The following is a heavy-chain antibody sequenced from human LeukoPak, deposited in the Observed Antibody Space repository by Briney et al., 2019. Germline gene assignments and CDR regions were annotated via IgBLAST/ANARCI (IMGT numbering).Heavy chain of an antibody. CDR1: GGSISSYY. V-gene: IGHV4-59*08. D-gene: IGHD6-13*01. Sequence: SETLSLTCTVSGGSISSYYWSWIRQPPGKGLEWIGYIYYSGSTNYNPSLKSRVTISVDTSKNQFSLKLSSVTAADTAVYYCARHAVAAAGSLKYYYYYYGMDVWGQGTTVTVSS. J-gene: IGHJ6*02. CDR2: IYYSGST. CDR3: ARHAVAAAGSLKYYYYYYGMDV.